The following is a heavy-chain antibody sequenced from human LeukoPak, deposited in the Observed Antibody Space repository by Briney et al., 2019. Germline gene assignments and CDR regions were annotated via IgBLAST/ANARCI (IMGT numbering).Heavy chain of an antibody. CDR3: ARSAYYYDSRGYHNYYHYGMDV. J-gene: IGHJ6*02. V-gene: IGHV3-30*03. CDR1: GFTFSTYG. Sequence: GSLRLSCAASGFTFSTYGMHWVRQAPGKGLEWVAVISDDGSNKYYADSVKGRFTISRDNSKNTLYLQMNSLRAEDTAVYYCARSAYYYDSRGYHNYYHYGMDVWGQGTTVTVSS. D-gene: IGHD3-22*01. CDR2: ISDDGSNK.